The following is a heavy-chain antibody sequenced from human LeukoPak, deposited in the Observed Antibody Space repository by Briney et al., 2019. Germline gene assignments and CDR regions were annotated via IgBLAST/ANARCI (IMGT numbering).Heavy chain of an antibody. V-gene: IGHV4-59*01. CDR3: ASAGYGDYV. J-gene: IGHJ4*02. CDR1: GASINSYY. Sequence: PSETLSLTCTVSGASINSYYWSWIRQPPGKGLEWIGYIYYSGSTNYNPSLKSRVTISVDTSKNQFSLKLSSVTAADTAVYYCASAGYGDYVWGQGILVTVSS. CDR2: IYYSGST. D-gene: IGHD4-17*01.